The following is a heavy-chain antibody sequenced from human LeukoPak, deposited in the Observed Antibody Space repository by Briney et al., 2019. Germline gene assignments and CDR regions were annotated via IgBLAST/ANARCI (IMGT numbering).Heavy chain of an antibody. CDR2: TSGSGDNT. Sequence: GGSLRLSCAASGFTFSSYSMNWVRQAPGKGLEWVSSTSGSGDNTFYADSVKGRFTVSRDNSKSILYLRMNNLRVEDTATYYCASSGYCSGGSCYLRYWYFDLWGRGTLVTVSS. J-gene: IGHJ2*01. CDR1: GFTFSSYS. D-gene: IGHD2-15*01. CDR3: ASSGYCSGGSCYLRYWYFDL. V-gene: IGHV3-23*01.